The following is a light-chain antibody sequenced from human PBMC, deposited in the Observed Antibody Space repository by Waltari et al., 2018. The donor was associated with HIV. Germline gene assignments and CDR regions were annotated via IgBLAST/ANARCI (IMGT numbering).Light chain of an antibody. Sequence: SYEVTQPPSVAVSPGQTASITCSGSELGDKYTCWYQQKPGQSPLLVIYQENKRPSGIPERFSGSSSGHTATLTISGTLPMDEADYYCQAWGSTTSGVFGRGTKLTVL. CDR2: QEN. CDR3: QAWGSTTSGV. V-gene: IGLV3-1*01. CDR1: ELGDKY. J-gene: IGLJ2*01.